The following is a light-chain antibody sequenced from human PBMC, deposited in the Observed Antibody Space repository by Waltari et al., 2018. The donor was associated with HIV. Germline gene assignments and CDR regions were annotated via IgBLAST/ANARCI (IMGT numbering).Light chain of an antibody. CDR3: QQRSNWPPVT. CDR2: DAS. V-gene: IGKV3-11*01. Sequence: EIVLTQSPATLSLSPGERATLPCRASQSVSTYLAWYQQNPGQAPRLLIYDASNRATGIPARFSGSGSGTDFTLTSSSLEPEDFAIYYCQQRSNWPPVTFGGGTKVEIK. CDR1: QSVSTY. J-gene: IGKJ4*01.